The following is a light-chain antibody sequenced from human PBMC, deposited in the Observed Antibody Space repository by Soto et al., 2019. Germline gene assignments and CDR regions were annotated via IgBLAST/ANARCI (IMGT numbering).Light chain of an antibody. CDR2: GTS. J-gene: IGKJ2*01. CDR1: QNIATQF. Sequence: VLTQSPGTLSLSPGERATLSCRASQNIATQFFTWYQQRPGQAPRVLIYGTSTRATGIPDRFSGSGSGTDFTLTISSLEPEAFAVYYCQQYSSPAGYTVGQGNKLEIK. CDR3: QQYSSPAGYT. V-gene: IGKV3-20*01.